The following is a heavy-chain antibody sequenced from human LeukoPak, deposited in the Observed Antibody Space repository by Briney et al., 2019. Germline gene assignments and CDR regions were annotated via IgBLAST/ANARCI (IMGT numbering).Heavy chain of an antibody. D-gene: IGHD6-13*01. V-gene: IGHV3-30-3*01. CDR2: ISYDGSNK. CDR3: AREYSSSWYRLYYFDY. CDR1: GFTFSSYA. Sequence: PGRSLRLSCAASGFTFSSYAMHWVRQAPGKGLEWVAVISYDGSNKYYADSVKGRFTISRDNSKNTLYLQMNSLRAEDTAVYYCAREYSSSWYRLYYFDYWGQGTLVTVSS. J-gene: IGHJ4*02.